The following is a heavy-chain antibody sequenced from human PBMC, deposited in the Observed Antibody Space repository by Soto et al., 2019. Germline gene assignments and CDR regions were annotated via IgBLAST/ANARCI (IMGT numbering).Heavy chain of an antibody. V-gene: IGHV4-34*01. CDR3: ARHHVRGRTIAGAAEF. D-gene: IGHD1-26*01. CDR2: INYSGNT. J-gene: IGHJ4*02. Sequence: QVQLQQWGAELLKPSETLSLTCAVYGGSLSGYYWSWIRQPPGKALEWIGEINYSGNTNYNPSLKSRVTISVDTSKNQLFLNLSSVTAADTAMYYCARHHVRGRTIAGAAEFWGQGTLVTVSS. CDR1: GGSLSGYY.